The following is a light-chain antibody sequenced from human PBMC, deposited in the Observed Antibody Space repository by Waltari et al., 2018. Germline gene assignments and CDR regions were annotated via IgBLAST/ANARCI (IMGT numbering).Light chain of an antibody. V-gene: IGLV2-14*03. CDR2: DVN. CDR1: RSDIGAYNF. J-gene: IGLJ1*01. Sequence: QSALTQPASVSGSPGQSITISCTGTRSDIGAYNFVSSYQKHPGKAPKVMIYDVNNRPSGVSSRFSGSKSGNTASLTISGLQAEDEADYYCSSYTTGSTRYVFGSGTKVTVL. CDR3: SSYTTGSTRYV.